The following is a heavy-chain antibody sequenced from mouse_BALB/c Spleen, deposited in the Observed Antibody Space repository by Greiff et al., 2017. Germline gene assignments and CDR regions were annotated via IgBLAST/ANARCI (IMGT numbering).Heavy chain of an antibody. J-gene: IGHJ2*01. CDR3: ARAGSSYFDY. V-gene: IGHV5-6-3*01. CDR2: INSNGGST. Sequence: EVQGVESGGGLVQPGGSLKLSCAASGFTFSSYGMSWVRQTPDKRLELVATINSNGGSTYYPDSVKGRFTISRDNAKNTLYLQMSSLKSEDTAMYYCARAGSSYFDYWGQGTTLTVSS. CDR1: GFTFSSYG. D-gene: IGHD1-1*01.